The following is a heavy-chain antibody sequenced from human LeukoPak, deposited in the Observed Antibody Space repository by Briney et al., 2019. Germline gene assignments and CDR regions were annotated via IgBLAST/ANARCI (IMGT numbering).Heavy chain of an antibody. J-gene: IGHJ6*03. CDR1: DFTVGSNY. CDR3: ARSLRVRGVPDYMDV. Sequence: GGSPRLSCAASDFTVGSNYMTWVRQPPGKGLEWVSVIHKNAITSYADTVRGRFTISRDNSKNTLYLQMNNLRVDDTAVYYCARSLRVRGVPDYMDVWGKGTTVTVYS. D-gene: IGHD3-10*01. V-gene: IGHV3-53*01. CDR2: IHKNAIT.